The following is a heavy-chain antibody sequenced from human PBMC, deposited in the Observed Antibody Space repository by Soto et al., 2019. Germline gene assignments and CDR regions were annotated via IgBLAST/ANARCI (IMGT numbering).Heavy chain of an antibody. CDR1: GFTFSSYA. J-gene: IGHJ6*02. D-gene: IGHD3-3*01. CDR3: AKVVFVVLHHPPYATDF. V-gene: IGHV3-30*18. Sequence: PGGSLRLSCVASGFTFSSYAMHWVRQAPGKGLEWVAVISYDGSNKYYADSVKGRFTISRDSSKNTLSLQMNSLRTEDTAVYYCAKVVFVVLHHPPYATDFRCPGLMVTLS. CDR2: ISYDGSNK.